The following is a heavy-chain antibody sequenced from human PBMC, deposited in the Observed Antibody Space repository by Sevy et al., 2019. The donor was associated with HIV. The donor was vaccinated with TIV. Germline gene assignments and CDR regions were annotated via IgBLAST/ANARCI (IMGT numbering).Heavy chain of an antibody. Sequence: GGSLRLSCAASGFTFSVYWMSWVRQAPGKGLEWVATMKEDGSDKDYVDSVKGRFPISRDNAKNSMYLQMNSLRAEDTAGLYGWREGVGEYSYSFDCWGQGTLVTVSS. CDR3: WREGVGEYSYSFDC. D-gene: IGHD5-18*01. CDR2: MKEDGSDK. J-gene: IGHJ4*02. CDR1: GFTFSVYW. V-gene: IGHV3-7*01.